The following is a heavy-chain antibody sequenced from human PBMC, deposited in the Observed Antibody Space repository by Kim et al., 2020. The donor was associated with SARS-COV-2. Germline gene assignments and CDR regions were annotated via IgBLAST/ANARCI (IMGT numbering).Heavy chain of an antibody. J-gene: IGHJ4*02. CDR3: ARCGDYYGSGSYCYFDY. CDR1: GYTFTSYA. Sequence: ASVKVSCKASGYTFTSYAMHWVRQAPGQRLEWMGWINAGNGNTKYSQKFQGRVTITRDTSASTAYMELSSLRSEDTAVYYCARCGDYYGSGSYCYFDYWGQGTLVTVSS. V-gene: IGHV1-3*01. CDR2: INAGNGNT. D-gene: IGHD3-10*01.